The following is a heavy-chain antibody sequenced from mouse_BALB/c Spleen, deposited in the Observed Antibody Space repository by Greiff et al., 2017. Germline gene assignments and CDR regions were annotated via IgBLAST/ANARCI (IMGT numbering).Heavy chain of an antibody. D-gene: IGHD2-3*01. V-gene: IGHV3-2*02. J-gene: IGHJ4*01. Sequence: EVQLVESGPGLVKPSQSLSLTCTVTGYSITSDYAWTWIRQFPGNKLEWMGYISYSGSTSYNPSLKSRISITRDTSKNQFFLQLNSVTTEDTATYYCARSIVDGYPYYYAMDYWGQGTSVTVSS. CDR3: ARSIVDGYPYYYAMDY. CDR2: ISYSGST. CDR1: GYSITSDYA.